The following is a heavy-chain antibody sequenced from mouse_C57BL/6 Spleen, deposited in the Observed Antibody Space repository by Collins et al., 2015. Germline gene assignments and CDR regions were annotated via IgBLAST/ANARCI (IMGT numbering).Heavy chain of an antibody. V-gene: IGHV1-80*01. CDR1: GYAFSSYW. CDR3: ARGTYYYGTPGAY. J-gene: IGHJ3*01. D-gene: IGHD1-1*01. Sequence: QVQLQQSGAELVKPGASVKISCKASGYAFSSYWMNWVKQRPGKGLEWIGQIYPGDGDTNYNGKFKGKATLTADKSSSTAYMQLSSLTSEDSAVYFCARGTYYYGTPGAYWGQGTLVTVSA. CDR2: IYPGDGDT.